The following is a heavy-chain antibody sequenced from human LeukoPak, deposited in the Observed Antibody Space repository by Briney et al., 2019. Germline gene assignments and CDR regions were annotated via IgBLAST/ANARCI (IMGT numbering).Heavy chain of an antibody. CDR3: AKGIHYGSGNYYGMDV. Sequence: GGSLRLSCAASGFTFSSYSMHWVRQAPGKGLEWVAVISYDGSNKYYADSVKGRFTISRDNSKNTLYLQMNSLRAEDTAVYYCAKGIHYGSGNYYGMDVWGQGTTVTVSS. V-gene: IGHV3-30*18. J-gene: IGHJ6*02. D-gene: IGHD3-10*01. CDR2: ISYDGSNK. CDR1: GFTFSSYS.